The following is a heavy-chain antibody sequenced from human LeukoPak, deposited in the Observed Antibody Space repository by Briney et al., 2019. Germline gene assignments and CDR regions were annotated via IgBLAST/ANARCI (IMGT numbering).Heavy chain of an antibody. V-gene: IGHV1-46*01. CDR1: GYSFTSNY. CDR3: ARDQEAFDY. J-gene: IGHJ4*02. Sequence: ASVKVSCKASGYSFTSNYKHWVRQAPGQGLEWMGMIYPRDGSTSYAQKFQGRVTVTRDTSTSTVHMELGGLRSEDTAVYYCARDQEAFDYWGQGTLVTVSS. CDR2: IYPRDGST.